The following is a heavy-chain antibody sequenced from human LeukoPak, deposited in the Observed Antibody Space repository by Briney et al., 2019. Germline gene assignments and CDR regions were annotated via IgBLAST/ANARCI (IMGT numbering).Heavy chain of an antibody. CDR1: GFTFSSYS. D-gene: IGHD5-12*01. CDR3: AREIEWLRILDY. CDR2: ISSSSSYI. J-gene: IGHJ4*02. Sequence: GGSLRLSCAASGFTFSSYSMNWVRQAPGKGLEWVSSISSSSSYIYYADSVKGRFTISRDNAKNSLYLQMNSLRDEDTAVYYCAREIEWLRILDYWGQGTLVTVSS. V-gene: IGHV3-21*01.